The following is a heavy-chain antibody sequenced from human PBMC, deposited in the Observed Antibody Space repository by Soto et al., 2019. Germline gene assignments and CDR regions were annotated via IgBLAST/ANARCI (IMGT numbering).Heavy chain of an antibody. CDR3: ARAGHYYDSSGYAT. V-gene: IGHV1-18*01. D-gene: IGHD3-22*01. CDR2: ISAYNGNT. CDR1: GYSFATSG. Sequence: QVKLVQSGTEVKKPGASMKVSCKASGYSFATSGISWVRQAPGQGLEWMGWISAYNGNTNYEQKLQDRVTMTTDTSTSTAYLELRSLRSDDTAVYYCARAGHYYDSSGYATGGQGTLVTVS. J-gene: IGHJ4*02.